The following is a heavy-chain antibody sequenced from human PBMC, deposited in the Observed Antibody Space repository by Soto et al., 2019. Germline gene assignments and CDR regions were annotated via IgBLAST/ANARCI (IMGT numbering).Heavy chain of an antibody. Sequence: QVQLVQSGAEVKKPGSSVKVSCKASGGTFSSYAISWVRQAPGQGLEWMGGIIPIFGTANYAQKFQGRVTITADESTSTAYMELSSLRSEDTAVYYCARVAQAGGVIAAAGKGPFDYWGQGTLVTVSS. V-gene: IGHV1-69*01. CDR2: IIPIFGTA. CDR1: GGTFSSYA. D-gene: IGHD6-13*01. J-gene: IGHJ4*02. CDR3: ARVAQAGGVIAAAGKGPFDY.